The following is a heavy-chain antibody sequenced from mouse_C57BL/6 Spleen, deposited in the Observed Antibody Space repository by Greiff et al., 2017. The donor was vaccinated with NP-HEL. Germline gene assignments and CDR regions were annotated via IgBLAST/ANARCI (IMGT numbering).Heavy chain of an antibody. Sequence: QVQLQQPGAELVKAGASVKMSCKASGYTFTSYWMHWVKQRLGQGLEWFAETNPTNGRTYYNEKFKSKATLTVDKSSSTAYMLLSGPTFEDSAVYYCARIKKTVATYFDDWGQGTTLTVSS. CDR2: TNPTNGRT. V-gene: IGHV1S81*02. D-gene: IGHD1-1*01. CDR1: GYTFTSYW. CDR3: ARIKKTVATYFDD. J-gene: IGHJ2*01.